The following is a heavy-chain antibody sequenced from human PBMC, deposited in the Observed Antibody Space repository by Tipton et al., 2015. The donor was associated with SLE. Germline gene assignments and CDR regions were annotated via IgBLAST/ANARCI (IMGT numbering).Heavy chain of an antibody. J-gene: IGHJ4*02. V-gene: IGHV3-11*04. CDR3: SRDPRSLDF. CDR1: SGYY. CDR2: IGGSGPYI. Sequence: SGYYWVWIRQAPGKGLQWVSYIGGSGPYINYADSVKGRFTISRDNAKNSLYLQMNSLRDEDTAVYYCSRDPRSLDFWGQGTLVTVSS.